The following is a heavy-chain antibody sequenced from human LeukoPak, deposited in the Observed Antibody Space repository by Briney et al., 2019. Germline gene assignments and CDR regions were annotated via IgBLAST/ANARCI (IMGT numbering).Heavy chain of an antibody. CDR1: GDDLHSYY. J-gene: IGHJ5*02. V-gene: IGHV4-59*08. Sequence: SETLSLTCCVSGDDLHSYYWQWLRQIPGKGLEWIGYISYGTTDYNPSLKSRVTISVDTSRNEFSLKFTSVTAEDMAYCASARHQSGSYGRYCFSWSQGTLVTVSS. D-gene: IGHD5-18*01. CDR2: ISYGTT. CDR3: ARHQSGSYGRYCFS.